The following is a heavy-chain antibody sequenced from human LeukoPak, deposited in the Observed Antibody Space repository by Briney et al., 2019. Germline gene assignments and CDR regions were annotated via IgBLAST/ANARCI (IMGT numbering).Heavy chain of an antibody. CDR3: AREGLRVTGAFDI. D-gene: IGHD3-16*01. J-gene: IGHJ3*02. Sequence: GGSLRLSCAASGFTVSSNYMSWVRQAPGKGLEWVSVIYSGGSTYYADSVKGRFTISRDNSKNTLYLQMNSLRAEDTAVYYCAREGLRVTGAFDIWGQGTMVTVSS. CDR2: IYSGGST. V-gene: IGHV3-53*05. CDR1: GFTVSSNY.